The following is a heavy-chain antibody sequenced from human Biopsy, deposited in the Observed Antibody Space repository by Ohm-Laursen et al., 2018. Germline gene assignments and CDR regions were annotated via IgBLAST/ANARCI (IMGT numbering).Heavy chain of an antibody. CDR3: ARGSFWLGGNYYYYGMDV. CDR1: GYTFTSYD. J-gene: IGHJ6*02. V-gene: IGHV1-8*01. D-gene: IGHD3-10*01. CDR2: MNPNSGNT. Sequence: ASVKVSCNASGYTFTSYDINWVRQATGQGLEWMGWMNPNSGNTDYAQKFQGRVTMTRNTSISTAYMELNSLRSEDTAVYYCARGSFWLGGNYYYYGMDVWGQGTTVTVSS.